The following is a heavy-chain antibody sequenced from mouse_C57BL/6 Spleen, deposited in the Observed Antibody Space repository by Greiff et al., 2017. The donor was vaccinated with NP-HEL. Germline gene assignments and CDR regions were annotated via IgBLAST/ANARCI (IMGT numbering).Heavy chain of an antibody. D-gene: IGHD1-2*01. V-gene: IGHV1-54*01. CDR2: INPGSGGT. J-gene: IGHJ2*01. CDR3: ARGALLLYYFDD. Sequence: VQLQQSGAELVRPGTSVKVSCKASGYAFTNYLIEWVKQRPGQGLEWIGVINPGSGGTNYTEKLKGQATLTADKSSSTAYMQLSSLTSEDSAVYFCARGALLLYYFDDWGQGTTLTVSS. CDR1: GYAFTNYL.